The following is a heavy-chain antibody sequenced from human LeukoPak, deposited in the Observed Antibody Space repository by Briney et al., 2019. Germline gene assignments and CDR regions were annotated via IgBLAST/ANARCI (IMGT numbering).Heavy chain of an antibody. CDR1: GFTFSSYE. V-gene: IGHV3-48*03. J-gene: IGHJ4*02. CDR3: ARESGYAAAGLDY. D-gene: IGHD6-13*01. CDR2: ITTSGSTI. Sequence: PGGSLRLSCAASGFTFSSYEMNWVRQAPGKGLEWVSYITTSGSTIYYADSAKGRFTISRDNAKNSLYLQMNTLRAEDTALYYCARESGYAAAGLDYWGQGILVTVSS.